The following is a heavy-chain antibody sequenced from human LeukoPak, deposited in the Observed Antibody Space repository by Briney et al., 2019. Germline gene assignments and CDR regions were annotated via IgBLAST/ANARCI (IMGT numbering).Heavy chain of an antibody. D-gene: IGHD3-22*01. V-gene: IGHV1-58*02. Sequence: ASVKVSCRASGFTFKSSAMQWVRQARAQRLECIGCILVGSGNKNYAQKFQERVTITRDMSTNTAYMELSSLRSEDTAVYYCAAVPHYYYDSSGYYVDAFDIWGQGTMVTVSS. CDR2: ILVGSGNK. CDR3: AAVPHYYYDSSGYYVDAFDI. J-gene: IGHJ3*02. CDR1: GFTFKSSA.